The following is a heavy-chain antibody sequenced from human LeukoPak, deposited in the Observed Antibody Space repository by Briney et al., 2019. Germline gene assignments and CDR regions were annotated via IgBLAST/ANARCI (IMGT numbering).Heavy chain of an antibody. J-gene: IGHJ6*03. V-gene: IGHV4-39*07. Sequence: SETLSLTCTVSGGSISSSGDYWGWIRQPPGKGLEWIGNIYRSGSTFYNPSLKSRVTISVDTSKNQFSLKLSSVTAADTAVYYCARAPNYDFWSGYMAVWGKGTTVTVSS. CDR3: ARAPNYDFWSGYMAV. D-gene: IGHD3-3*01. CDR2: IYRSGST. CDR1: GGSISSSGDY.